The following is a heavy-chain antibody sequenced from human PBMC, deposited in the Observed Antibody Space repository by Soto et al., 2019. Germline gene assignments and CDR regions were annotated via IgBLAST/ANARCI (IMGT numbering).Heavy chain of an antibody. Sequence: SQTLSLTCTVSGGSVSSGDYYWNWIRQSPGKGLEWIGYAHYSGTTNYNPSLNSRVIVSVDTSKNQFSLKLRSVSTVVTAVYYCARGGWWGYYFYNGVDVWGQGTSVTVSS. CDR2: AHYSGTT. J-gene: IGHJ6*02. D-gene: IGHD2-15*01. CDR3: ARGGWWGYYFYNGVDV. V-gene: IGHV4-61*08. CDR1: GGSVSSGDYY.